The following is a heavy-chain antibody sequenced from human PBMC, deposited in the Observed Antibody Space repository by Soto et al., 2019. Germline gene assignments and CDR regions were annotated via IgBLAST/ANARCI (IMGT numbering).Heavy chain of an antibody. J-gene: IGHJ4*02. Sequence: ASVKVSCKASGGTFSSYAISWVRQAPGQGLEWMGGIIPIFGTANYAQKFQGRVTITADKSTSTAYMELSSLRSEDTAVYYCARESSPPHYYDSSGYYFFPFDYWGQGTLVTVSS. CDR2: IIPIFGTA. CDR1: GGTFSSYA. D-gene: IGHD3-22*01. V-gene: IGHV1-69*06. CDR3: ARESSPPHYYDSSGYYFFPFDY.